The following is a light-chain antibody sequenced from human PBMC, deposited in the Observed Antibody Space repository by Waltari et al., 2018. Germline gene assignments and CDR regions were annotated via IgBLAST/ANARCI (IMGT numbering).Light chain of an antibody. CDR1: SLRSYY. Sequence: SSELTQDPAVSVALGQVVRITCQGDSLRSYYASWYQQKQGQAPILVIYGKNKRPSGIPDRFSGSRSGNTASLFVTGAQAEDEAEYYCNSRDSSGNYVIFGGGTKLTVL. V-gene: IGLV3-19*01. CDR3: NSRDSSGNYVI. J-gene: IGLJ2*01. CDR2: GKN.